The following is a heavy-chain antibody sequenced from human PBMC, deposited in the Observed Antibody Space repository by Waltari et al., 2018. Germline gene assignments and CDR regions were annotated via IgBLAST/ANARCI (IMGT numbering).Heavy chain of an antibody. V-gene: IGHV4-34*01. CDR2: IKQMGST. CDR3: ARGSSDTRIAATNYYFDY. J-gene: IGHJ4*02. Sequence: QVQLQQWGAGLLKPSETLSLTCAVYGGSFRGYYWSWIRQPPGRGLEWMGEIKQMGSTHYNPSLKSRVTISVDTSKNQFSLKLSSVTAADTAVYYCARGSSDTRIAATNYYFDYWGQGTLVTVSS. D-gene: IGHD6-13*01. CDR1: GGSFRGYY.